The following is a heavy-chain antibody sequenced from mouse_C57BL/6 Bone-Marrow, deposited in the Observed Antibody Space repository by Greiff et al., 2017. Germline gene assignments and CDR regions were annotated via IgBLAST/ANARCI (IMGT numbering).Heavy chain of an antibody. V-gene: IGHV1-77*01. CDR3: ARNPDGYYPPWCDY. CDR1: GYTFTDYS. J-gene: IGHJ3*01. Sequence: QVQLQQSGAELVKPGASVKISCKASGYTFTDYSIHWVKQRPGQGLEWIGKIGPGSGSTYYNEKFKGKAKLTAAKSSSTAYMQRSSLTSEDAAVYFGARNPDGYYPPWCDYWGQGTLVTVSA. D-gene: IGHD2-3*01. CDR2: IGPGSGST.